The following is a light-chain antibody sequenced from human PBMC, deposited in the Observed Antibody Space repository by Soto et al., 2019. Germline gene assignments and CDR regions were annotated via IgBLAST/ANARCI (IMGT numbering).Light chain of an antibody. Sequence: QSAPTQPASVSGSPGQSIAISCTGTSSDVGGYNYVSWYQQHPGKAPKLMLYDVSNRPSGVSSRFSGSKSGNTASLTISGLQAEDEADYYCNSYTSSSTYVFGTGTKLTVL. J-gene: IGLJ1*01. CDR1: SSDVGGYNY. CDR2: DVS. V-gene: IGLV2-14*01. CDR3: NSYTSSSTYV.